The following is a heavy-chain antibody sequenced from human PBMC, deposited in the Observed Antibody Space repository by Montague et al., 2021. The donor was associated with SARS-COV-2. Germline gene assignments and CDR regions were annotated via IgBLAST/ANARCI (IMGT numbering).Heavy chain of an antibody. CDR2: IYYSGST. V-gene: IGHV4-59*02. CDR3: ARAGGFYDYCSGYSSSAGFFGP. Sequence: SETLSLTCTASGGSVSSYYWSWIRQSPGKGLQWLGYIYYSGSTDYNPSLKSRVTMSVDTSKNQLSLRLNSVTTADTAVYFCARAGGFYDYCSGYSSSAGFFGPWGQGILVTVSS. D-gene: IGHD3-3*01. J-gene: IGHJ5*02. CDR1: GGSVSSYY.